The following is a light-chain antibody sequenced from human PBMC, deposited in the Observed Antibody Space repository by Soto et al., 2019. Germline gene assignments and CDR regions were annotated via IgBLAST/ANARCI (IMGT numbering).Light chain of an antibody. J-gene: IGLJ1*01. CDR2: DDN. V-gene: IGLV1-51*01. Sequence: SVLTQPPSVSAAPGQKVTISCSGSSSNIGGNSVSWYQQPPGTAPKLHIYDDNKRPSGIPARFSGSKSGTSATLGITGFQTGDEADYYCGSWDSSLSAYVFGTGTKATVL. CDR3: GSWDSSLSAYV. CDR1: SSNIGGNS.